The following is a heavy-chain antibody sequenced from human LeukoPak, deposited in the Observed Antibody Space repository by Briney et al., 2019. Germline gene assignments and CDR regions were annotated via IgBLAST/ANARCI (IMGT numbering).Heavy chain of an antibody. Sequence: GGSLRLSCAASGFTFSSYEMNWARQAPGKGLEWVSYISSSGSTIYYADSVKGRFTISRDNAKNSLYLQMNSLRAEDTAVYYCARVLPYGDYDYYFDYWGQGTLVTVSS. CDR2: ISSSGSTI. D-gene: IGHD4-17*01. J-gene: IGHJ4*02. CDR3: ARVLPYGDYDYYFDY. CDR1: GFTFSSYE. V-gene: IGHV3-48*03.